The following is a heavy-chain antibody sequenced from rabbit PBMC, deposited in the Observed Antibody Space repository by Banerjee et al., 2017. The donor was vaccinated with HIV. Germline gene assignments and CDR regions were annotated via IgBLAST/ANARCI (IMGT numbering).Heavy chain of an antibody. D-gene: IGHD4-1*01. CDR1: GFTISSYH. J-gene: IGHJ4*01. V-gene: IGHV1S40*01. CDR2: IYVGSSGST. CDR3: ARDLAGVIGWNFNL. Sequence: QSLEESGGDLVKPGASLTLTCTASGFTISSYHMCWVRQAPGKGLEWIACIYVGSSGSTYYASWAKGRFTISKTSWTTVTLQMTSLTAADTATYFCARDLAGVIGWNFNLWGPGTLVTVS.